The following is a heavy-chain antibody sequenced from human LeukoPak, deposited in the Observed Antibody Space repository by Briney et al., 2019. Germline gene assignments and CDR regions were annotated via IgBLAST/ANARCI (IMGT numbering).Heavy chain of an antibody. D-gene: IGHD3-9*01. J-gene: IGHJ3*02. V-gene: IGHV4-31*03. Sequence: SQTLSLTCTVSGGSISSGGYYWSWIRQHPGKGLEWIGYIYYSGSTYYNPSLKSRVTISVDTSKNQFSLKLSSVTAADTAVYYCARDLSYYDILTYRPDAFDIWGQGTMVTVSS. CDR2: IYYSGST. CDR3: ARDLSYYDILTYRPDAFDI. CDR1: GGSISSGGYY.